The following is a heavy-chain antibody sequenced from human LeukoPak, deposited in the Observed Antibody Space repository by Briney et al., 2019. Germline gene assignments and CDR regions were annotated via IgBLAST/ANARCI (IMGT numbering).Heavy chain of an antibody. Sequence: SVKVSCKASGGTFSSYTINWVRQAPGQGLEWMGGIIPIFHTPNYPQKLQGRVTMTTDTSTSTAYMELRSLRSDDTAVYYCARDLRRGGPPDYWGQGTLVTVSS. CDR2: IIPIFHTP. CDR3: ARDLRRGGPPDY. CDR1: GGTFSSYT. J-gene: IGHJ4*02. D-gene: IGHD3-10*01. V-gene: IGHV1-69*05.